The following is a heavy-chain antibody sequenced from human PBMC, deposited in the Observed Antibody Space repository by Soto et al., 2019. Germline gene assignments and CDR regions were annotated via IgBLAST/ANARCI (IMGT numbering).Heavy chain of an antibody. CDR3: ARDLRDIVVVVAARDYYGMDV. Sequence: QVQLVESGGGVVQPGRSLRLSCAASGFTFSSYAMHWVRQAPGKGLEWVAVISYDGSNKYYADSVKGRFTISRDNSKNTLYPQMNSLRAEDTAVYYCARDLRDIVVVVAARDYYGMDVWGQGTTVTVSS. V-gene: IGHV3-30-3*01. CDR2: ISYDGSNK. CDR1: GFTFSSYA. D-gene: IGHD2-15*01. J-gene: IGHJ6*02.